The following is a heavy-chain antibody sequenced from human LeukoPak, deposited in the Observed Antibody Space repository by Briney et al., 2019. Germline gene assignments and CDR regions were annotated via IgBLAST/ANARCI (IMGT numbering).Heavy chain of an antibody. D-gene: IGHD3/OR15-3a*01. J-gene: IGHJ4*02. CDR2: IYYSGNT. Sequence: GSLRLSCAASGFTFSNYEMNWIRQPPGKGLEWIGSIYYSGNTYYNASLKSQVSISIDTSKSQFSLRLTSVTAADTAVYYCARQTGSGLFILPGGQGTLVTVSS. CDR3: ARQTGSGLFILP. V-gene: IGHV4-39*01. CDR1: GFTFSNYE.